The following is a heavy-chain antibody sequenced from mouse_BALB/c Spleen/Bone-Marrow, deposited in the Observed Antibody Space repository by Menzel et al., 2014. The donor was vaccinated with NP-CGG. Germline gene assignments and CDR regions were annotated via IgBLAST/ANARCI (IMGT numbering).Heavy chain of an antibody. J-gene: IGHJ4*01. V-gene: IGHV14-3*02. Sequence: DVQLQESGAELVKPWASVKLSCTASGFNIKDTYMHWVKQRPEQGLEWIGRIDPANGNTKYDPKFQGKATITADTSSNTAYLQLSSLTSEDTAVYYCARWEYYAMDYWGQGTSVTVSS. D-gene: IGHD4-1*01. CDR3: ARWEYYAMDY. CDR1: GFNIKDTY. CDR2: IDPANGNT.